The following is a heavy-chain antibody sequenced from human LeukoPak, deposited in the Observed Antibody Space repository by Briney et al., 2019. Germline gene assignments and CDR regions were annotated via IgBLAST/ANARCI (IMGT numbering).Heavy chain of an antibody. J-gene: IGHJ5*02. D-gene: IGHD3-9*01. CDR1: GGSISSGGYY. V-gene: IGHV4-31*03. CDR3: AREEGYYDILTGYYQHNWFDP. CDR2: IYYSGST. Sequence: PSETLTLTCTVSGGSISSGGYYWSWIRQHPGLGLEWIGYIYYSGSTYYNPSLKSRVTISVDTSKNQFSLKLSSVTAADTAVYYCAREEGYYDILTGYYQHNWFDPWGQGTLVTVSS.